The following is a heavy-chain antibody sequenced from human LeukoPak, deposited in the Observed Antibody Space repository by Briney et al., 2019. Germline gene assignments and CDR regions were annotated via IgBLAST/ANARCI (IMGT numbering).Heavy chain of an antibody. CDR3: AVDYLDYYYMDV. CDR2: IYSGGST. J-gene: IGHJ6*03. V-gene: IGHV3-53*01. D-gene: IGHD4-11*01. CDR1: GFTVSTHY. Sequence: GGSLRLSCAASGFTVSTHYMSWVRQAPGKGLEWVSIIYSGGSTYYVDSVKGRFTISRDNSKNTLYLQMNSLRAEDTAVYYCAVDYLDYYYMDVWGKGTTVTVSS.